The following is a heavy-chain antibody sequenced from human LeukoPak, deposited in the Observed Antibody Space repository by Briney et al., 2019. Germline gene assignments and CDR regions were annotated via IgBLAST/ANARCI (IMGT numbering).Heavy chain of an antibody. Sequence: PGGSLRLSCAASAFTFSTYVMHWVRQAPGKGLECVSAISNNGGSTYYANSVKGRFTISRDNSKNILYLQMGSLRAEDTAVYYCASRTYYYDSSGYYYDAFDIWGQGTMATVSS. V-gene: IGHV3-64*01. D-gene: IGHD3-22*01. CDR2: ISNNGGST. J-gene: IGHJ3*02. CDR3: ASRTYYYDSSGYYYDAFDI. CDR1: AFTFSTYV.